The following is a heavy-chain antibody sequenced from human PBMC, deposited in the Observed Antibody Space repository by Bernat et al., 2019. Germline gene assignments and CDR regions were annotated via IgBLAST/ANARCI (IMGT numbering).Heavy chain of an antibody. D-gene: IGHD4-17*01. CDR3: ARSPSSYGDSS. J-gene: IGHJ4*02. Sequence: EVQLVESGGDLVQPGGSLRLSCASSGFTFSSYSMNCVRQAPGKGLEWVSSISSSSSYIYYADSVKGRFTNSRDNAKNSLYLQMNSLRAEDTAVYYCARSPSSYGDSSWGQGTLVTVSS. CDR2: ISSSSSYI. V-gene: IGHV3-21*01. CDR1: GFTFSSYS.